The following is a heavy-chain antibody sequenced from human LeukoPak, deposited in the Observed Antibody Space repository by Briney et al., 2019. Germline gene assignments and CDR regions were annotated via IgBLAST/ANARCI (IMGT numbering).Heavy chain of an antibody. Sequence: ASVKVSCKASGYTFISYYMHWVRQAPGQGLEWMGIINPSGGSTTYAQKFQGRVTMTRDTSTSTVYMELSSLISEDTAVYYCARVGVFGPFDIWGQGTMVTVSS. V-gene: IGHV1-46*01. CDR2: INPSGGST. J-gene: IGHJ3*02. D-gene: IGHD3-16*01. CDR1: GYTFISYY. CDR3: ARVGVFGPFDI.